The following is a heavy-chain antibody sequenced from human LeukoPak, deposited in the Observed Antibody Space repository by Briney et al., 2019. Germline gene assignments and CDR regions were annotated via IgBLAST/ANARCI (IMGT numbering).Heavy chain of an antibody. Sequence: GGSLRLSRAASGFTFSSYWMTWVRQAPGKGLEWVANIKQDGSVKQYVGSVKGRFTISRDNAKNSLYLQMNSLRAEDTAVYYCARDTNGWNDYWGQGTLVTVSS. CDR1: GFTFSSYW. D-gene: IGHD2-8*01. V-gene: IGHV3-7*01. CDR3: ARDTNGWNDY. CDR2: IKQDGSVK. J-gene: IGHJ4*02.